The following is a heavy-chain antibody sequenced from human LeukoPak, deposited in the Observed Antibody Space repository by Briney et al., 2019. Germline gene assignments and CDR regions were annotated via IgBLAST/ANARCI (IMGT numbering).Heavy chain of an antibody. CDR3: ARDRGSYYDSSGGPSAY. D-gene: IGHD3-22*01. V-gene: IGHV1-69*10. Sequence: SVSVSCKASGGTFSSYAISWVRQAPGQGREWRGGIIPILGIANYAQKFQGRVTITADKSTSTAYMALSSLRSEDTAVYYCARDRGSYYDSSGGPSAYWGQGTLVTVSS. CDR2: IIPILGIA. J-gene: IGHJ4*02. CDR1: GGTFSSYA.